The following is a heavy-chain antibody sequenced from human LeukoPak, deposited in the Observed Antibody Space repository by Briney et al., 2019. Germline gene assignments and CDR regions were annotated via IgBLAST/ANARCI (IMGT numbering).Heavy chain of an antibody. CDR1: GFTFSSYA. D-gene: IGHD6-13*01. J-gene: IGHJ4*02. V-gene: IGHV3-48*01. Sequence: GGSLRLSCAASGFTFSSYAMHWVRQAPGKGLEWVSYISSSTSTIYYADSVKGRFTISRDNARNSLYLQMNSLRAEDTAMYYCARDKAGAAAGTHDYWGQGTLVTVSS. CDR3: ARDKAGAAAGTHDY. CDR2: ISSSTSTI.